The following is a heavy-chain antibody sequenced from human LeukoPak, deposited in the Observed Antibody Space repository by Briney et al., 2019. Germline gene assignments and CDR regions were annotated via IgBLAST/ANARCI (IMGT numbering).Heavy chain of an antibody. Sequence: TSGTLSPTCAVSGGSISSSNWWSWVRQPPGKGLEWIGEIYHSGSTNYNPSLKSRVTISLDTSKNQFSLKLSSVTAADTAVYYCAGTYTYYYYYYMHVWGKGTTVTISS. J-gene: IGHJ6*03. CDR2: IYHSGST. D-gene: IGHD2-2*02. V-gene: IGHV4-4*02. CDR1: GGSISSSNW. CDR3: AGTYTYYYYYYMHV.